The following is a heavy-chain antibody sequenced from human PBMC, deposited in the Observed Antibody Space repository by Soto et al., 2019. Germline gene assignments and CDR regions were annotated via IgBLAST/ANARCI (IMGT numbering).Heavy chain of an antibody. V-gene: IGHV3-21*01. Sequence: GGSLRLSCAASGFTFSSYSMNWVRQAPGKGLEWVSSISSSSSYIYYADSVKGRFTISRDNAKNSLYLQMNSLRAEDTAVYYCARDPDPITGTTTFDPWGQGTLVTVSS. D-gene: IGHD1-7*01. CDR1: GFTFSSYS. J-gene: IGHJ5*02. CDR2: ISSSSSYI. CDR3: ARDPDPITGTTTFDP.